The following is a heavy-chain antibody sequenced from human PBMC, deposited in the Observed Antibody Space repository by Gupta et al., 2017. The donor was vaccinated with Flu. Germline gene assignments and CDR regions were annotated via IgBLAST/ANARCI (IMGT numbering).Heavy chain of an antibody. CDR1: GYTFTNFA. D-gene: IGHD3-10*01. Sequence: QVHLVQSGAELKKPGASVKVSCKASGYTFTNFAIHWVRQAPGHRLEWMGWIRAGDGNRRYSQKFQDRVTITRDTSASTAYMELSSLTHEDTAVYYCAREKTLPTRRSGSGSFDHWGQGTLVTVSS. J-gene: IGHJ4*02. CDR3: AREKTLPTRRSGSGSFDH. CDR2: IRAGDGNR. V-gene: IGHV1-3*01.